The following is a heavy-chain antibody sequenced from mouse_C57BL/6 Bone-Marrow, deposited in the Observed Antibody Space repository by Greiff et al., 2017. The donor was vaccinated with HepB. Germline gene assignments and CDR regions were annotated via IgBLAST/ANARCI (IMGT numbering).Heavy chain of an antibody. J-gene: IGHJ2*01. D-gene: IGHD1-1*01. V-gene: IGHV7-3*01. CDR1: GFTFTDYY. Sequence: EVKLVESGGGLVQPGGSLSLSCAASGFTFTDYYMSWVRQPPGKALEWLGFIRNKANGYTTEYSASVKGRFTISRDNSQSILYLQMNALRAEDSATYYCARYIGYYGSSPYYFDYWGQGTTLTVSS. CDR3: ARYIGYYGSSPYYFDY. CDR2: IRNKANGYTT.